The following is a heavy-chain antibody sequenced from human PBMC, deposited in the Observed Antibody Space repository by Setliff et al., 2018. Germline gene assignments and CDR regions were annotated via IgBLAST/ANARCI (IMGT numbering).Heavy chain of an antibody. Sequence: SETLSLTCTVSGGSISSYYWSWIRQPPGKGLEWIGHIYYSGSTNYNPSLKSRVIISVDTFRSQFSLQLTSVTAADTAVYYCARGRIAVAGTGVGPFDYWGQGTLVTVSS. CDR3: ARGRIAVAGTGVGPFDY. D-gene: IGHD6-19*01. CDR1: GGSISSYY. J-gene: IGHJ4*02. V-gene: IGHV4-59*08. CDR2: IYYSGST.